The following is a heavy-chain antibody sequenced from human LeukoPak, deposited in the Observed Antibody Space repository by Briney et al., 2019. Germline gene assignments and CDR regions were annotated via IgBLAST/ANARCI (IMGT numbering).Heavy chain of an antibody. D-gene: IGHD6-19*01. CDR1: GFTFSTYW. CDR2: ISADGSNT. V-gene: IGHV3-74*01. Sequence: GGSLRLSCAVSGFTFSTYWMDWVRQVPGKGLVWVSRISADGSNTAYADSVKGRFTISRDNAKKTMYLQMSSLRAEDTAVYYCAKRGDGGAWYDYWGQGTLVIVSS. CDR3: AKRGDGGAWYDY. J-gene: IGHJ4*02.